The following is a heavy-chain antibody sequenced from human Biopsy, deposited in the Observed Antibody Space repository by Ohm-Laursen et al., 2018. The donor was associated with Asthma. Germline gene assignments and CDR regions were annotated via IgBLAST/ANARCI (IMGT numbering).Heavy chain of an antibody. CDR2: IIPVFGTS. Sequence: SVKVSCKAHGDILSSFGIKWVRQAPGQGLEWMGGIIPVFGTSNYAQKFQGRVTFTADGSTSSAYMELSSLTSEDAAVYYRAREVSKLDYGYYYCAMDVWGQGTTVTVSS. J-gene: IGHJ6*02. CDR1: GDILSSFG. D-gene: IGHD4-17*01. CDR3: AREVSKLDYGYYYCAMDV. V-gene: IGHV1-69*13.